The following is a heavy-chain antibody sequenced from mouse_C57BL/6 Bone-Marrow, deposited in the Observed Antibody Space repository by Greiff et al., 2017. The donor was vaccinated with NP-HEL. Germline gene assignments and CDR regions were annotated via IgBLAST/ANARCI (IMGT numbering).Heavy chain of an antibody. V-gene: IGHV1-26*01. CDR2: IIPNSGGT. CDR3: ARAPYDDYDGARDY. J-gene: IGHJ4*01. CDR1: GYTFTDYY. Sequence: EVQLQQSGPELVKPGASVKLSCKASGYTFTDYYMNWVKLSPGQSLEWIGDIIPNSGGTCYNQKFKGKATLTVDKSSGTAYMELRSLTSEDSAVYYCARAPYDDYDGARDYWGQGTSVTVSS. D-gene: IGHD2-4*01.